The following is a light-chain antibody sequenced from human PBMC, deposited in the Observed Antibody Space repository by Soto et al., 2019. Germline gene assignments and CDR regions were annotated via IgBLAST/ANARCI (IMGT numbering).Light chain of an antibody. V-gene: IGKV3-11*01. CDR1: QSVSSY. CDR2: DAS. CDR3: QQRSNWPSLT. J-gene: IGKJ4*01. Sequence: EIVLTQSPATLSLSPGGGASLXCRASQSVSSYLAWYQQKPGQAPRLLIYDASNRATGIPARFSGSGSGTDFTLTISSLEPEDFAVYYCQQRSNWPSLTFGGGTKVDIK.